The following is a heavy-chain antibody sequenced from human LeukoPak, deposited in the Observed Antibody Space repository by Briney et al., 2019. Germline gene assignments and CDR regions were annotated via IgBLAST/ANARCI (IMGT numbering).Heavy chain of an antibody. V-gene: IGHV3-30*01. D-gene: IGHD4-17*01. CDR1: GFTFSSYA. CDR3: ARSDGDHCFDY. J-gene: IGHJ4*02. Sequence: GRSLRLSCAASGFTFSSYAMHWVRQAPGKGLEWVAVISYDGSNKYYADSVKGRFTISRDNSKNTLYLQMNSLRAEDTAVYYCARSDGDHCFDYWGQGTLVTVSS. CDR2: ISYDGSNK.